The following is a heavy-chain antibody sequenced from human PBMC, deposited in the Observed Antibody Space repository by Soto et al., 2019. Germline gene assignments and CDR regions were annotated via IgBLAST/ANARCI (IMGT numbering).Heavy chain of an antibody. CDR3: VRDTSSGWHLKDH. D-gene: IGHD3-9*01. V-gene: IGHV3-9*01. J-gene: IGHJ4*02. CDR1: GFTFDDHG. Sequence: EVDLVESGGGLAQPGRSLRLSCVASGFTFDDHGMHWVRQIPGRGLEWVSGISWNSGSIGYAESVKGRFTIFRDNAKNSMYFEMNSRRQEDTGLYYCVRDTSSGWHLKDHWGQGVQVSVS. CDR2: ISWNSGSI.